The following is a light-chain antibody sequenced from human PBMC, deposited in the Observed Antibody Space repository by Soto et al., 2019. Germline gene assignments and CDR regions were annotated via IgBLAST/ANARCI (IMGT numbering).Light chain of an antibody. Sequence: DLQMTQSPSSLSASVGDRVTITCRASQSISSYLNWYQQKPGKAPKLLIYAASSLQSGVPSRFSGSGSGTDFTLTISSLQHEDFATYYCQQSYSTSRTFGPGTKVDIK. CDR1: QSISSY. CDR3: QQSYSTSRT. J-gene: IGKJ3*01. V-gene: IGKV1-39*01. CDR2: AAS.